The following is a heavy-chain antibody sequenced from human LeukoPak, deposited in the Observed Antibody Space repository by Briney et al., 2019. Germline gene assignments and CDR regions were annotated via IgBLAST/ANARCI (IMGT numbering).Heavy chain of an antibody. CDR1: GYTFTSYY. CDR2: INPSGGST. D-gene: IGHD5-18*01. Sequence: ASVKVSCKASGYTFTSYYMHWVRQAPGQGLEWMGIINPSGGSTSYAQKFQGRVTMTRDTSTSTVYMELSSLRSEDTAVYYCARFGGYSYDSLGFAFDYWGQGTLVTVSS. J-gene: IGHJ4*02. CDR3: ARFGGYSYDSLGFAFDY. V-gene: IGHV1-46*01.